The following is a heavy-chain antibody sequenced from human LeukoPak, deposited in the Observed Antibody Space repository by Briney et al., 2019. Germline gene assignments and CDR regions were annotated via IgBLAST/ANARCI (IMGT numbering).Heavy chain of an antibody. J-gene: IGHJ3*02. CDR3: ARICSGITCRPFDI. CDR1: GYTFTGYY. CDR2: INPKSGGT. Sequence: ASVKVSCKASGYTFTGYYMHWVRQAPGQGLEWMGWINPKSGGTNYAQEFQGRVTMTGDTSISTAYMELSRLTSDDTAVYYCARICSGITCRPFDIWGQGTVVTVSS. V-gene: IGHV1-2*02. D-gene: IGHD2-2*01.